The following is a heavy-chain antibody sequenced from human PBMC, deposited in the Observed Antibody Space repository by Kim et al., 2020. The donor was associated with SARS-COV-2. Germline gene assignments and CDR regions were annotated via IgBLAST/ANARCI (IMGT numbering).Heavy chain of an antibody. V-gene: IGHV4-39*01. Sequence: SETLSLTCTVSGGSITTISDYWGWIRQPPGKALEWIGSLSSGRTTDYRPSLKSRVTISVDTSKNQFSVKLKSVTAADTAVYYCARRVGRTYKIDWFGFDSWGQGTLVTVSS. D-gene: IGHD3-9*01. CDR2: LSSGRTT. J-gene: IGHJ4*02. CDR3: ARRVGRTYKIDWFGFDS. CDR1: GGSITTISDY.